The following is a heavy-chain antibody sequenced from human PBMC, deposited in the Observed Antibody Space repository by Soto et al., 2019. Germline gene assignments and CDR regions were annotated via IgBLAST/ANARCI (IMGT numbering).Heavy chain of an antibody. CDR3: ASPSATGWYFDL. V-gene: IGHV1-18*01. J-gene: IGHJ2*01. D-gene: IGHD2-15*01. CDR1: GYTFTSYG. Sequence: GASVKVSCKAPGYTFTSYGISCVRRAPGQVLEWMGWISAYNGNTNYAQKLQGRVTMTTDTSTNTAYMELRSLRSDDTAVYYCASPSATGWYFDLWGRGTLVTVSS. CDR2: ISAYNGNT.